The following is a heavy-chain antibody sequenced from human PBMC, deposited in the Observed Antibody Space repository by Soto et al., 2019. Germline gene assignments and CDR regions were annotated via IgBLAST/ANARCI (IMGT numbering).Heavy chain of an antibody. CDR3: AKGAGYDFWSGYLGV. V-gene: IGHV3-23*01. CDR1: GFTFSSYA. CDR2: ISGSGGST. D-gene: IGHD3-3*01. J-gene: IGHJ6*02. Sequence: PGGSLRLSCAASGFTFSSYAMSWVRQAPGKGLEWVSAISGSGGSTYYADSVKGRFTISRDNSKNTLCLQMNSLRAEDTAVYYCAKGAGYDFWSGYLGVWGQGTTVTVSS.